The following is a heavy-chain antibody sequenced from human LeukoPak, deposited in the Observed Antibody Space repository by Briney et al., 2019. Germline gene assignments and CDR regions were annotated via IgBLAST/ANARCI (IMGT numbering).Heavy chain of an antibody. J-gene: IGHJ4*02. Sequence: ASVKVSCKASGYTLTSYYMHWVRQAPGQGLEWMGIINPSGGSTSYAQKFQGRVTMTRDTSTSTVYMELNSLRSEDTAVYYCARGRLPYYYGSGSYYNEGVPGDYWGQGTPVTVSS. CDR1: GYTLTSYY. CDR2: INPSGGST. D-gene: IGHD3-10*01. V-gene: IGHV1-46*01. CDR3: ARGRLPYYYGSGSYYNEGVPGDY.